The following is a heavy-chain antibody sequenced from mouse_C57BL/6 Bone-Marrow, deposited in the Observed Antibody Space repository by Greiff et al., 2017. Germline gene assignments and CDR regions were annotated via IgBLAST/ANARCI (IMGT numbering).Heavy chain of an antibody. CDR2: IDPSDSYT. V-gene: IGHV1-59*01. D-gene: IGHD2-5*01. CDR3: ARAYYSSFFAY. CDR1: GYTFTSYW. Sequence: QVQLQQPGAELVRPGTSVKLSCKASGYTFTSYWMHWVKQRPGQGLEWIGVIDPSDSYTNYNQKFKGKATLTVDTSSSTAYMQLSSLTSEDSAVYYCARAYYSSFFAYWGQGTLVTVSA. J-gene: IGHJ3*01.